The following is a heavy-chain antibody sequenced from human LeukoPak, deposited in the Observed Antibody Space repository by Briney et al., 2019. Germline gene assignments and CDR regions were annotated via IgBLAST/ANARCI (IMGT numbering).Heavy chain of an antibody. Sequence: GGSLRLSCAASGFTFSSYGMHWVRQAPGKGLEGVAVISYDGSNKYYADSVKGRFTISRDNSKNTLYLQMNSLRAEDTAVYYCAKMDDYDGSGSAFDYWGQGTLVTVSS. D-gene: IGHD3-10*01. J-gene: IGHJ4*02. CDR1: GFTFSSYG. V-gene: IGHV3-30*18. CDR2: ISYDGSNK. CDR3: AKMDDYDGSGSAFDY.